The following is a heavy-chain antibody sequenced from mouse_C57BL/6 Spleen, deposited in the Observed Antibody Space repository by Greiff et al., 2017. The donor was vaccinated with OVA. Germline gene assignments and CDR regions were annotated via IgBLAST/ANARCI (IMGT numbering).Heavy chain of an antibody. Sequence: LQESGPELVKPGASVKISCKASGYAFSSSWMNWVKQRPGKGLEWIGRIYPGDGDTNYNGKFKGKATLTADKSSSTAYMQLSSLTSEDSAVYFCARLGYALDYWGQGTTLTVSP. V-gene: IGHV1-82*01. CDR3: ARLGYALDY. J-gene: IGHJ2*01. CDR2: IYPGDGDT. CDR1: GYAFSSSW. D-gene: IGHD3-1*01.